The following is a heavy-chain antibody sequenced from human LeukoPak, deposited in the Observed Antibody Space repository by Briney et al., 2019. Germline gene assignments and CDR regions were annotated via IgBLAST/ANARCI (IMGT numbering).Heavy chain of an antibody. D-gene: IGHD2-8*01. CDR3: ARDRGPGYADY. CDR2: IYYSGST. J-gene: IGHJ4*02. V-gene: IGHV4-59*01. Sequence: SETVSLTCTVSGGSISSYYWSWIRQPPGKGLEWIGYIYYSGSTNYNPSLKSRVTISVDTSKNQFSLKLSSVTAADTAVYYCARDRGPGYADYWGQGTLVTVSS. CDR1: GGSISSYY.